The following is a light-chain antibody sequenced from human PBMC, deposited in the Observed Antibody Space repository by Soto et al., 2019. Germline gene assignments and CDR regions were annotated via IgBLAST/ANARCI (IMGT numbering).Light chain of an antibody. J-gene: IGLJ1*01. V-gene: IGLV2-14*01. CDR2: EVS. CDR3: SSYTSTGTRV. Sequence: QSVLAQPASVSGSPGQSITISCTGTSSDVGAYNYVAWYQQYPGKAPKLMIYEVSNRPSGVSNRFSGSKSGNTAFLTISGLQAEDEADYYCSSYTSTGTRVXGTGTKVTVL. CDR1: SSDVGAYNY.